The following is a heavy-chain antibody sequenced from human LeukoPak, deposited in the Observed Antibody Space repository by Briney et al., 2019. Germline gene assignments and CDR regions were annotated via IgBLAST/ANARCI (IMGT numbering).Heavy chain of an antibody. J-gene: IGHJ6*04. D-gene: IGHD3-10*02. V-gene: IGHV3-66*01. CDR3: AELGITMIGGV. CDR2: IYSGGST. CDR1: GFTVSSNY. Sequence: LGGSLRLSCAASGFTVSSNYMSWVRQAPGKGLEWVSFIYSGGSTYYADSVKGRFTISRDNAKNSLYLQMNSLRAEDTAVYYCAELGITMIGGVWGKGTTVTISS.